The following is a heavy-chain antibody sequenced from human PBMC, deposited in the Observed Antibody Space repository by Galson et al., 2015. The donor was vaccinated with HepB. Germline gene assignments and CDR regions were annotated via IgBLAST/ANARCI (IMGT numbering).Heavy chain of an antibody. D-gene: IGHD1/OR15-1a*01. V-gene: IGHV5-51*03. CDR2: IYPGDSDT. J-gene: IGHJ3*02. CDR3: ARRGVELEHAEGVDAFDI. CDR1: GYSFTSYW. Sequence: QSGAEVKKPGESLKISCKGSGYSFTSYWIGWVRQMPGKGLEWMGIIYPGDSDTRYRPSFQGQVTISADKSISTAYLQWSSLKASDTAMYYCARRGVELEHAEGVDAFDIWGQGTMVTVSS.